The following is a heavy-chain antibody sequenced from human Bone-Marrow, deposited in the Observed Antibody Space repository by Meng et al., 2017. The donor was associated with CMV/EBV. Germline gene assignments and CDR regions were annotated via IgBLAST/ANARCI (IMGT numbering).Heavy chain of an antibody. CDR3: ARDRQLRYYYYYYGMDV. J-gene: IGHJ6*01. V-gene: IGHV3-30-3*01. CDR1: GFTLSSFS. D-gene: IGHD2-2*01. Sequence: GGSLRLSCAAAGFTLSSFSMHWVRQAPGKGLEWVAVISYDGSNKYYADSVKGRFSTSRDNSKNTLYLQMNSLRAEDTAVYYCARDRQLRYYYYYYGMDVWGQGTTVTVSS. CDR2: ISYDGSNK.